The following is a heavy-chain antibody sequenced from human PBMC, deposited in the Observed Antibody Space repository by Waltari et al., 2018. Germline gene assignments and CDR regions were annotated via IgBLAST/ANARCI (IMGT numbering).Heavy chain of an antibody. Sequence: EVQLVESGGGIVQPGGSLRLSCAASGFTFSLYWMHWVRQVPGKGLVWVSRSKSDGSSISYADSVKGRFTIYKDNAKNTVYLQMNSLRDDDTAIYYCARGARRTTVTTGWWYFDVWGRGTLVTVSS. D-gene: IGHD4-17*01. V-gene: IGHV3-74*01. CDR2: SKSDGSSI. CDR1: GFTFSLYW. CDR3: ARGARRTTVTTGWWYFDV. J-gene: IGHJ2*01.